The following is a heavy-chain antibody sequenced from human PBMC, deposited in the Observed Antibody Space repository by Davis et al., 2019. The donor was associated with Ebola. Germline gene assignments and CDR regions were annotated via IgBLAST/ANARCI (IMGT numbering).Heavy chain of an antibody. CDR2: ISDGGANK. D-gene: IGHD5-18*01. J-gene: IGHJ6*04. V-gene: IGHV3-30*03. CDR1: GFIFSNYG. CDR3: ASEGGYSYGGDDYYYGMDI. Sequence: GESLKISCAASGFIFSNYGMHWVRQAPGKGLEWVAVISDGGANKYYADSVKGRFTISRDNSKNTVYLQMNSLRAEDTAVYYCASEGGYSYGGDDYYYGMDIWGKGTTVIVSS.